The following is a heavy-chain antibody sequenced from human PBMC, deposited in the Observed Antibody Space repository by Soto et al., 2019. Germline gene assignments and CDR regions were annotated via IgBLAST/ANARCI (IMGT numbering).Heavy chain of an antibody. CDR3: ARLIRGPFYFDY. Sequence: SDTLSLTCTVSGGSISISSYFWGGILQPPGKGLESIGSIYYTGSTYYNPSLKSRVTISVDTSKNQFSLKLTSVTAADTAVYYCARLIRGPFYFDYRGQGTLVTVSS. CDR2: IYYTGST. D-gene: IGHD1-26*01. J-gene: IGHJ4*02. CDR1: GGSISISSYF. V-gene: IGHV4-39*01.